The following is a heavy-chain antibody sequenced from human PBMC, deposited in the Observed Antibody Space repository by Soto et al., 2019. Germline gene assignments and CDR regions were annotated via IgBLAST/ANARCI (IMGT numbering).Heavy chain of an antibody. CDR2: IYYSGST. J-gene: IGHJ4*02. D-gene: IGHD6-19*01. Sequence: SETLSLTCTVSGGSISSGGYYWSWIRQHPGKGMEWIGYIYYSGSTNYNPSLKSRVTISVDTSKNQFSLKLSSVTAAYTAVYYCARGPGGWAYYFDYWGQGTLVTVSS. V-gene: IGHV4-31*03. CDR1: GGSISSGGYY. CDR3: ARGPGGWAYYFDY.